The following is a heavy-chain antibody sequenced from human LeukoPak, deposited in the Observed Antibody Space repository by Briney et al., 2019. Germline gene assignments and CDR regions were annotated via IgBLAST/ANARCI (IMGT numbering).Heavy chain of an antibody. Sequence: GGSLRLSCAASGFTFSSYWMSWVRQAPGKGLEWVSAISGSGGSTYYADSVKGRFTISRDNSKNTLYLQMNSLRAEDTAVYYCAKDPFALVVTADPADYWGQGTLVTVSS. CDR1: GFTFSSYW. CDR3: AKDPFALVVTADPADY. D-gene: IGHD2-21*02. V-gene: IGHV3-23*01. CDR2: ISGSGGST. J-gene: IGHJ4*02.